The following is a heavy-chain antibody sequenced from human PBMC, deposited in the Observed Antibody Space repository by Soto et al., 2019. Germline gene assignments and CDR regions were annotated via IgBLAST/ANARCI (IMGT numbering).Heavy chain of an antibody. CDR1: GFTFSSYG. J-gene: IGHJ4*02. CDR3: ARVHSAGYSSSWYFPLDY. D-gene: IGHD6-13*01. CDR2: IWYDGSNK. V-gene: IGHV3-33*01. Sequence: PVGSLRLSCAASGFTFSSYGMHWVRQAPGKGLEWVAVIWYDGSNKYYADSVKGRFTISRDNSKNTLYLQMNSLRAEDTAVYYCARVHSAGYSSSWYFPLDYWGQGTLVTVSS.